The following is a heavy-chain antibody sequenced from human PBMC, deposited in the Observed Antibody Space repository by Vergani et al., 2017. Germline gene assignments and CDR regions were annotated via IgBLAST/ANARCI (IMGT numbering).Heavy chain of an antibody. D-gene: IGHD6-6*01. Sequence: QVQLVESGGGVVQPGRSLRLSCAASGFTFRSYAMHWVRQAPGKGLEWVAVISYDGSNKYYADSVKGRFTISRDNSKNTLYLQMNSLRAEDTAVYYCARENTGIAXRPNLHYYYYYMDVWGKGTTVTVSS. CDR2: ISYDGSNK. CDR3: ARENTGIAXRPNLHYYYYYMDV. J-gene: IGHJ6*03. CDR1: GFTFRSYA. V-gene: IGHV3-30-3*01.